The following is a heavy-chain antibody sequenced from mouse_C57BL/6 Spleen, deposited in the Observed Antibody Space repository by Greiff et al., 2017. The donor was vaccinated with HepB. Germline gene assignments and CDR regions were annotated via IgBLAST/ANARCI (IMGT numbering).Heavy chain of an antibody. Sequence: EVQLVESGGGLVQPGGSLSLSCAASGFTFTDYYMSWVRQPPGKALEWLGFIRNKANGYTTEYSASVKVRFTISRDNSQSILYLQMNALRAEDSATYYCARYERGYSSTFDYWGQGTTLTVSS. CDR2: IRNKANGYTT. J-gene: IGHJ2*01. V-gene: IGHV7-3*01. CDR3: ARYERGYSSTFDY. CDR1: GFTFTDYY. D-gene: IGHD2-12*01.